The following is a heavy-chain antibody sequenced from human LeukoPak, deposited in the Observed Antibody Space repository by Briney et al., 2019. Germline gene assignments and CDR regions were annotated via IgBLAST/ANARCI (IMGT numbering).Heavy chain of an antibody. J-gene: IGHJ4*02. CDR3: TRHYRGSYFDY. Sequence: ASMKVSCKASGYTFTSYVFHWVRQAPGQGLEWTGWISGYNDNTNYEQKLQGRVTMTTDTSTNTAYMELRSLRSDDTAVYYCTRHYRGSYFDYWGQGTMVTVSS. CDR2: ISGYNDNT. CDR1: GYTFTSYV. V-gene: IGHV1-18*01. D-gene: IGHD1-26*01.